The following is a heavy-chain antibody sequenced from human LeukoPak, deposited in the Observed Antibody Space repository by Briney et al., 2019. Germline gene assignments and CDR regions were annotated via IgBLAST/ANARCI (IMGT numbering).Heavy chain of an antibody. D-gene: IGHD3-10*01. CDR1: GGSISSDDYY. CDR2: IYYSGST. V-gene: IGHV4-30-4*01. CDR3: ASAKDYGFNYFDY. J-gene: IGHJ4*02. Sequence: SQTLSLTCTVSGGSISSDDYYWSWIRQPPGKGLEWIGYIYYSGSTYYNPSLKSRITISVDTSKNEFSLKLTSVTAADTAVYYCASAKDYGFNYFDYWGQGALVTVSS.